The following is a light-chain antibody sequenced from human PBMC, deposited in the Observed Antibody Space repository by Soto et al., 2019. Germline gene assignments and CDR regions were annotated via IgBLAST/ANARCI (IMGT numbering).Light chain of an antibody. J-gene: IGKJ1*01. Sequence: EIVMTQSPATLSVSPVELANLYFMASQSVRSNLAWYQQRPGQAPRLLIYAASTRATGIPARFSGSGSGTEFTLIIDSLQSEDFAVYYCQQYNNWPRKCGQGTKGDIK. CDR1: QSVRSN. V-gene: IGKV3-15*01. CDR2: AAS. CDR3: QQYNNWPRK.